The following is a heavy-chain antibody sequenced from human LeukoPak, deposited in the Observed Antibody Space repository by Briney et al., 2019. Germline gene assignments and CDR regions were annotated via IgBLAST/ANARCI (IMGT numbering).Heavy chain of an antibody. CDR2: IGSDGKT. J-gene: IGHJ4*02. Sequence: GGSLRLSCEASGFPFSSYAMTWVRQAPGKGLEWVSSIGSDGKTHYSESVKGRFVISRDNFGGMVFLQLNSLRVEDTALYYCARDAWELLRGGYFDYWGQGTLVTVSS. V-gene: IGHV3-23*01. D-gene: IGHD1-26*01. CDR3: ARDAWELLRGGYFDY. CDR1: GFPFSSYA.